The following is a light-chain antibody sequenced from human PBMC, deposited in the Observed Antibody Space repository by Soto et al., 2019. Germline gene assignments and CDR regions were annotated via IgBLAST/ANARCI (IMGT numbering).Light chain of an antibody. V-gene: IGKV3-20*01. CDR2: GAS. Sequence: EIVLTQSPGTLSLSPGERATLSCRASQSVSSSDLAWYQQKPGQAPRLLIYGASSRATGIPDRFSGSGSGTDFTLTISRLEPEDFAVYYCQQYGSSLPFGGGTKVEIK. CDR3: QQYGSSLP. J-gene: IGKJ4*01. CDR1: QSVSSSD.